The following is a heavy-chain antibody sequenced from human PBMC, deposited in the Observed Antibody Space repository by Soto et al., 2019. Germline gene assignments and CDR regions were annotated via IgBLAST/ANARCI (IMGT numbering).Heavy chain of an antibody. Sequence: QVQLQQWGAGLLKPSETLSLTCAVYGGSFSGYYWSWIRQPPGKGLEWIGEINHSVSTNYNPSLMSRVTISVDTSKIQFYLKLSSVAAADTAVYYCARRRITMVRGGGRPNWFDPCGQGPLVSVSS. CDR3: ARRRITMVRGGGRPNWFDP. CDR1: GGSFSGYY. J-gene: IGHJ5*02. CDR2: INHSVST. V-gene: IGHV4-34*01. D-gene: IGHD3-10*01.